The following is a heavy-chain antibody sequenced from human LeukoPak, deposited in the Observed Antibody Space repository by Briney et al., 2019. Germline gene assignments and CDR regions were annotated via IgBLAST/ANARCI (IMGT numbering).Heavy chain of an antibody. CDR3: ARDRAREEASYYYYYYMDV. CDR1: GGSISSYY. Sequence: SETLSLTCTVSGGSISSYYWSWIRQPPGKGLEWIGYIYYSGSTNYNPSLKSRVTISVDTSKNQFSLKLSSVTAADTAVYYCARDRAREEASYYYYYYMDVWGKGTTVTVSS. CDR2: IYYSGST. V-gene: IGHV4-59*12. D-gene: IGHD1-26*01. J-gene: IGHJ6*03.